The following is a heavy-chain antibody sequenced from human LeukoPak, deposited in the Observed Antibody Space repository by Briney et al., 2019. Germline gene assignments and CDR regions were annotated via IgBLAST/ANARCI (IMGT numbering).Heavy chain of an antibody. Sequence: GGSLRLSCAASGFTFSTYSMNWVRQAPGEGLEWVSYISSPSSTIYYADSVKGRFTISRDNSKNTLYLQMNSLRAEDTAVYYCAKDRNYYGSGSLDYWGQGTLVTVSS. V-gene: IGHV3-48*01. CDR3: AKDRNYYGSGSLDY. CDR2: ISSPSSTI. CDR1: GFTFSTYS. D-gene: IGHD3-10*01. J-gene: IGHJ4*02.